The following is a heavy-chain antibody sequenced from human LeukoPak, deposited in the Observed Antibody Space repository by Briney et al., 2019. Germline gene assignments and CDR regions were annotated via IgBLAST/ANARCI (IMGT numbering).Heavy chain of an antibody. CDR2: TWNHGNDQ. Sequence: GGSLRLSCAASGFSFSSYNMHWVRQAPGKGLEWVGFTWNHGNDQDYADSVKGRFTISRDNSKNTLYLQMNSLRAEDTAVYYCAKAHHGDYFFYFDYWGQGTLVTVSS. CDR1: GFSFSSYN. V-gene: IGHV3-30*02. J-gene: IGHJ4*02. D-gene: IGHD4-17*01. CDR3: AKAHHGDYFFYFDY.